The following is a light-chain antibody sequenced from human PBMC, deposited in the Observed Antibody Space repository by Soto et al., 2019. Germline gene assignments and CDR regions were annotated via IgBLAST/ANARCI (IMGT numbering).Light chain of an antibody. V-gene: IGKV3-20*01. Sequence: EIVLTQSPGTLSLSPGERATLPCRASQSVSSSYLAWYQQKPGQPPRLLIYGASSRATAIPDRFSGSGSGTDFTLTISRLEPEDFAVFYCQHYDSLPITFGQGTRLEIK. CDR3: QHYDSLPIT. CDR2: GAS. CDR1: QSVSSSY. J-gene: IGKJ5*01.